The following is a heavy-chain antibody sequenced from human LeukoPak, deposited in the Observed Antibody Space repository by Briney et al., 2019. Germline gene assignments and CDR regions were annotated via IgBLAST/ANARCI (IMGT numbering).Heavy chain of an antibody. V-gene: IGHV4-30-4*08. CDR2: IYYSGST. CDR1: GGSIRGYY. J-gene: IGHJ6*02. CDR3: ARAPHICSGGSCYYYYGMDV. Sequence: SETLSLTCTVSGGSIRGYYWNWIRQPPGKGLEWIGYIYYSGSTYYNPSLKSRVTISVDTSKNQFSLKLSSVTAADTAVYYCARAPHICSGGSCYYYYGMDVWGQGTTVTVSS. D-gene: IGHD2-15*01.